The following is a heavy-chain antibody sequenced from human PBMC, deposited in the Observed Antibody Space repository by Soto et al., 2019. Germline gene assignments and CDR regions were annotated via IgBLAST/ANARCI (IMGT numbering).Heavy chain of an antibody. CDR3: ARASGSSYWFDP. J-gene: IGHJ5*02. D-gene: IGHD1-26*01. CDR1: GYTFTSYG. CDR2: ISAYNGNT. Sequence: QVQLVQSGAEVKKPGASVKVSCKASGYTFTSYGISWVRQAPGQGLEWMGWISAYNGNTNYAQKLQGRVTMTTDTSPRTASMELRRLRSDDPAVYSCARASGSSYWFDPWGQGTLVTVSS. V-gene: IGHV1-18*01.